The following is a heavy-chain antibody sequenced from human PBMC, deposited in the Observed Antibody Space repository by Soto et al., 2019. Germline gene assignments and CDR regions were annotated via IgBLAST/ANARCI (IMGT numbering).Heavy chain of an antibody. D-gene: IGHD3-16*02. Sequence: ASVKVSCKASGGTFSSYAISWVRQAPGQGLEWMGGIIPIFGTANYAQKFQGRVTITADDSTSTAYMELSSLRSEDTAVYYCARGTRYDYVWGSYRYPEENWFDPCGQGTLVTVSS. CDR3: ARGTRYDYVWGSYRYPEENWFDP. J-gene: IGHJ5*02. CDR1: GGTFSSYA. CDR2: IIPIFGTA. V-gene: IGHV1-69*13.